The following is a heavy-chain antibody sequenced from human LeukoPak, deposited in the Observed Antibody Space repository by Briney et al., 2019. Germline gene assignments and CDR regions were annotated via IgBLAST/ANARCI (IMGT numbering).Heavy chain of an antibody. CDR2: IYPGDSDT. V-gene: IGHV5-51*01. CDR1: GYIFTSYW. J-gene: IGHJ4*02. CDR3: ARREYYYDSSGYSGFDY. Sequence: GASLQISWKGAGYIFTSYWIGWVRPLPGKGLERMGIIYPGDSDTRYSPSFQGQVPISADKSITTPYLQWSSLKASDTAMYYCARREYYYDSSGYSGFDYWGQGTLVTVSS. D-gene: IGHD3-22*01.